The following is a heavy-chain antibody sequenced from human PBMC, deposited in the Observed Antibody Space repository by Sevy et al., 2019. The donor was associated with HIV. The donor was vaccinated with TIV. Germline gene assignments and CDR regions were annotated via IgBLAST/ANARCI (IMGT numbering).Heavy chain of an antibody. Sequence: SETLSLTCAVYGGSFSGYYWSWIRRPPGKGLEWIGVRNHSGSTNDNPSLKSRVTISVDTSKNQFSLKLSSVTAADTAEYYCARGYLGGYCSGASCYSLYYYYGMDVWGQGTTVTVSS. CDR3: ARGYLGGYCSGASCYSLYYYYGMDV. CDR1: GGSFSGYY. CDR2: RNHSGST. D-gene: IGHD2-15*01. J-gene: IGHJ6*02. V-gene: IGHV4-34*01.